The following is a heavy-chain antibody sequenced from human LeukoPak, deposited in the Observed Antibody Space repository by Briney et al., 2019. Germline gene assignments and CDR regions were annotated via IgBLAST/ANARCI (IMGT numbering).Heavy chain of an antibody. CDR3: ARVRGDSSGYYYEPSNWFDP. D-gene: IGHD3-22*01. CDR2: IRYDGSNK. CDR1: GFTFSAYG. V-gene: IGHV3-30*02. Sequence: GGSLRLSCAASGFTFSAYGIHWARQAPGKGLEWVAFIRYDGSNKYYADSVKGRFTISRDNAKNSLYLQMNSLRAEDTAVYYCARVRGDSSGYYYEPSNWFDPWGQGTLVTVSS. J-gene: IGHJ5*02.